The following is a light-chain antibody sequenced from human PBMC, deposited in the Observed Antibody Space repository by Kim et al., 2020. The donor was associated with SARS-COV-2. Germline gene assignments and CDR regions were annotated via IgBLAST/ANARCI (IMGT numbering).Light chain of an antibody. CDR1: QGINRY. Sequence: ASVGDRVTITGRTSQGINRYLYWFQQKPGTVPKRLIYGASNLQSGLPSRFSGSGSGTEFTLTISSLQPEDFAPYYCLQHNSYPLTFGGGTKVDIK. CDR2: GAS. J-gene: IGKJ4*01. CDR3: LQHNSYPLT. V-gene: IGKV1-17*03.